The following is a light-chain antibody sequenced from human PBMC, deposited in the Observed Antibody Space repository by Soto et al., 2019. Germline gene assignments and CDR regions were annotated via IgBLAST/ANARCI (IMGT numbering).Light chain of an antibody. CDR3: MQALQTPK. CDR2: LGS. Sequence: DLVMTQSPLSLPVTPGEPASISCRSSQSLLHSNGYNYLDWYLQKPGQSPQLLIYLGSNRASGVHDRFSGSGSGTDFTLKISRVEAEDVGVYYCMQALQTPKFGQGTKVEIK. CDR1: QSLLHSNGYNY. J-gene: IGKJ1*01. V-gene: IGKV2-28*01.